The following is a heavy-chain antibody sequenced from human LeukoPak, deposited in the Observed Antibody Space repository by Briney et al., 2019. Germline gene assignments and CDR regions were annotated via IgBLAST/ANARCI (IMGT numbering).Heavy chain of an antibody. CDR2: ISAYNGNT. D-gene: IGHD6-13*01. CDR3: ATSSSSLYLFSYYDY. V-gene: IGHV1-18*04. J-gene: IGHJ4*01. Sequence: ASVKVSCKASGYTFSGHYIHWVRQAPGQGLEWMGWISAYNGNTNYAQKLQGRVTMTTDTSTSTAYMELRSLRSDDTAVYYCATSSSSLYLFSYYDYWGQGTLVTVSS. CDR1: GYTFSGHY.